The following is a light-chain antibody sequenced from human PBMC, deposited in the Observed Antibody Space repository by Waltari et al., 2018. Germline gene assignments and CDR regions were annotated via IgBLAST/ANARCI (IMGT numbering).Light chain of an antibody. Sequence: DIQMTQSPSTLSASVGDRATITCRASRSISSWLAWYQQKPGKAPKLLIYEASSLESGVPSRVSGSGSGTEFTLTISSLQPDDFATYYCQQYNSYSRTFGQGTKVEIK. CDR3: QQYNSYSRT. V-gene: IGKV1-5*03. CDR1: RSISSW. CDR2: EAS. J-gene: IGKJ1*01.